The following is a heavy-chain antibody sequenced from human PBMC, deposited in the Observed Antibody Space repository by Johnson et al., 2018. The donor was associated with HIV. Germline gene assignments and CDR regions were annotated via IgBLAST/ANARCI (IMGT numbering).Heavy chain of an antibody. CDR2: ISYDGNSK. CDR1: EFTFSSYA. Sequence: QVQLVESGGGVVQPGRSLRLSCAASEFTFSSYAMHWVRQAPGKGLEWVALISYDGNSKYYADSVKGRFTIPRDNSKNTVYRQMNSLRAEDTAVYYCARAGPYDFWSGWHHDAFDIWGQGTMVTVSS. V-gene: IGHV3-30-3*01. J-gene: IGHJ3*02. CDR3: ARAGPYDFWSGWHHDAFDI. D-gene: IGHD3-3*01.